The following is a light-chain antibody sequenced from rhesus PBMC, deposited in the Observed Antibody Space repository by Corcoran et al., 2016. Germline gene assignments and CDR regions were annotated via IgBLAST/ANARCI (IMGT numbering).Light chain of an antibody. CDR3: LQSSNLRLN. Sequence: EIVMTQSPATLALSPGERVTLSCRASQSVSNYLAWYQQKPGQAPRILVIGASSRATGIPDRFSGSGVGTEFTLKINSQEPEAVGIYFGLQSSNLRLNFGGGTKVGL. V-gene: IGKV3-24*04. CDR1: QSVSNY. J-gene: IGKJ4*01. CDR2: GAS.